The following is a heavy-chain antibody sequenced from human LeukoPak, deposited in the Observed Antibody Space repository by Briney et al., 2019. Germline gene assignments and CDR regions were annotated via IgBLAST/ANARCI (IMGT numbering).Heavy chain of an antibody. CDR1: GYSFISYW. CDR2: IYPSDPYT. Sequence: GESLKISCMGSGYSFISYWISWVRQMPGEGLEWMGRIYPSDPYTNYRPSFQGHVTISADKSTSTAYLQWSSLKASDTAMYYCARLPYGSGSYYKLGPLGYWGEGTLVTVSS. D-gene: IGHD3-10*01. CDR3: ARLPYGSGSYYKLGPLGY. J-gene: IGHJ4*02. V-gene: IGHV5-10-1*01.